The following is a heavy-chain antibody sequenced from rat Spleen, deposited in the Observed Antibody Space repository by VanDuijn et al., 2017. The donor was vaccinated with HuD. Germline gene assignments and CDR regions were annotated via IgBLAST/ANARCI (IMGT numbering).Heavy chain of an antibody. D-gene: IGHD4-1*01. Sequence: EVQLVESGGGLVQPGRSLKLSCVASGFTFNNYWMTWIRQVPGKGLEWVASIINTGGTTYYPDSVKGRFTISRDSAKSTLYLQMNSLRPEDTATYYCTTYGGLRNWFAYWGQGTLVTVSS. J-gene: IGHJ3*01. CDR3: TTYGGLRNWFAY. CDR2: IINTGGTT. V-gene: IGHV5-31*01. CDR1: GFTFNNYW.